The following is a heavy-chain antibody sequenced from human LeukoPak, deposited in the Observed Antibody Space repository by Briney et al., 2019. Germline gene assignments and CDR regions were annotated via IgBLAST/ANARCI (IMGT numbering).Heavy chain of an antibody. CDR2: IIPIFGTA. CDR1: GGTFSSYA. V-gene: IGHV1-69*13. J-gene: IGHJ6*02. CDR3: ARVVRGIVATNYYYYGMDV. Sequence: SVKVSCKASGGTFSSYAISWVRQAPGQGLEWMGGIIPIFGTANYAQKFQGRVTITADESTSTAYMELRSLRSGDTAVYYCARVVRGIVATNYYYYGMDVWGQGTTVTVSS. D-gene: IGHD5-12*01.